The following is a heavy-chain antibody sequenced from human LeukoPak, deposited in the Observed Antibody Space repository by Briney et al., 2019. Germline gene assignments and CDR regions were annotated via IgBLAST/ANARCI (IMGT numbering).Heavy chain of an antibody. D-gene: IGHD4-23*01. J-gene: IGHJ4*02. Sequence: GGSLRLSCAASGFTFSSYSMNWVRQAPGKGLEWVSSISSSSSYIYYADSVKGRFTISRDNAKNSLYLQMNSLRAEDTAVYYCARDQGVTYHFDYWGQGTLVTVSS. V-gene: IGHV3-21*01. CDR1: GFTFSSYS. CDR2: ISSSSSYI. CDR3: ARDQGVTYHFDY.